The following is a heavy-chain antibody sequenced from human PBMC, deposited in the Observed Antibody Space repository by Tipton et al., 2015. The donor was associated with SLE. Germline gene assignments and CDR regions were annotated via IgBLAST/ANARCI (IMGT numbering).Heavy chain of an antibody. J-gene: IGHJ3*02. CDR2: IYPADSDT. CDR1: GYRISSYW. V-gene: IGHV5-51*03. CDR3: TSSSSRSLGVFDR. Sequence: QLVQSGPEVKKPGESLKISCKGSGYRISSYWIGWVRQMPGKGLEWMGIIYPADSDTRYSPSFQGQVTMSGDESINTAYLQWSSLEASDTDIYYCTSSSSRSLGVFDRWGQGTMVTVSS. D-gene: IGHD2-2*01.